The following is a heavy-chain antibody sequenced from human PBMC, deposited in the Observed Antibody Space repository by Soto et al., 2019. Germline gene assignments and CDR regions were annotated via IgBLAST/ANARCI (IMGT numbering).Heavy chain of an antibody. CDR1: GSSFTSYG. CDR2: ISAYNGNK. CDR3: ARELGQQLVDS. D-gene: IGHD6-13*01. Sequence: QVQLVQSGAEVKKPGASVKVSCKASGSSFTSYGISWWRQAPDQGLEWMGWISAYNGNKKYAQKLQGRVTMTTDTSTSTAYMELMRLRSDDTAVYYCARELGQQLVDSWGQGPLVTVSS. V-gene: IGHV1-18*01. J-gene: IGHJ4*02.